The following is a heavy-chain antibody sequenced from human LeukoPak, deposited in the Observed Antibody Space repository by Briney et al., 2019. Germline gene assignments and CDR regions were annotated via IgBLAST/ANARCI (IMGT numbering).Heavy chain of an antibody. CDR3: ARGSSSSGFSYYCYYYYMDV. CDR2: IIPILGIA. CDR1: GGTFSSYT. D-gene: IGHD3-10*01. Sequence: SVKVSCKASGGTFSSYTISWVRQAPGQGLEWMGRIIPILGIANYAQKFQGRVTITADKSTSTAYMELSSLRSEDTAVYYCARGSSSSGFSYYCYYYYMDVWGKGTTVTVSS. J-gene: IGHJ6*03. V-gene: IGHV1-69*02.